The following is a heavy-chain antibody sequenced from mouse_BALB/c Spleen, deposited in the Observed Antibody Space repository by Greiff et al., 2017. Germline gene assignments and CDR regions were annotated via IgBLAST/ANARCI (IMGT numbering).Heavy chain of an antibody. CDR2: ILPGSGST. V-gene: IGHV1-9*01. Sequence: QVQLQQSGAELMKPGASVKISCKATGYTFSSYWIEWVKQRPGHGLEWIGEILPGSGSTNYNEKFKGKATFTADTSSNTAYMQLSSLTSEDSAVYYCANLLVIRGALYCSVDYGCRETSVTVS. CDR3: ANLLVIRGALYCSVDY. CDR1: GYTFSSYW. J-gene: IGHJ4*01. D-gene: IGHD2-13*01.